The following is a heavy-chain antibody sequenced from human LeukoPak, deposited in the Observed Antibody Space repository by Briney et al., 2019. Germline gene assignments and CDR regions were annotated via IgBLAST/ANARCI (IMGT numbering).Heavy chain of an antibody. J-gene: IGHJ5*02. CDR2: ISAHNGNT. D-gene: IGHD3-9*01. Sequence: ASVKVSCKDSGYTFTNYGISWVRQAPGQGLEWMGWISAHNGNTIYAPKFQGRVTMTTDTSTSTAFMDLRSLRSDDTAMYYCARVSGYYDLSTQSQGWFDPWGQGTLVTVSS. V-gene: IGHV1-18*01. CDR3: ARVSGYYDLSTQSQGWFDP. CDR1: GYTFTNYG.